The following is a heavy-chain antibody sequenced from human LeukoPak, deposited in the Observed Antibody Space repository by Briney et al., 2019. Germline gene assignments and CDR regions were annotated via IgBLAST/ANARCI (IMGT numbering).Heavy chain of an antibody. D-gene: IGHD3-3*01. V-gene: IGHV3-23*01. CDR3: AKAARITIFGVVIHPFDY. Sequence: QSGGSLRLSCAASGFTFSSYAMSWVRQAPGKGLEWVSAISGSGGSTYYADSVKGRFTISRDNSKNTLYLQMNSLSAEDTAVYYCAKAARITIFGVVIHPFDYWGQGTLVTVSS. CDR1: GFTFSSYA. J-gene: IGHJ4*02. CDR2: ISGSGGST.